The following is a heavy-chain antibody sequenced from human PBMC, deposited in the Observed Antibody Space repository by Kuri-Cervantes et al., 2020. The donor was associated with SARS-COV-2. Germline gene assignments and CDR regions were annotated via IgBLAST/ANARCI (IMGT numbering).Heavy chain of an antibody. CDR1: GFTFSNYA. J-gene: IGHJ3*02. D-gene: IGHD3-22*01. V-gene: IGHV3-23*01. CDR3: ARSTPFRRLVVISQGGAFDI. CDR2: ISGSGGDT. Sequence: GGSLKISCVASGFTFSNYALTWVRQAPGKGLEWVSAISGSGGDTYYADSVKGRFTISRDSSKNTVYLQMNCLGAEDTAVYYCARSTPFRRLVVISQGGAFDIWGQGTMVTVSS.